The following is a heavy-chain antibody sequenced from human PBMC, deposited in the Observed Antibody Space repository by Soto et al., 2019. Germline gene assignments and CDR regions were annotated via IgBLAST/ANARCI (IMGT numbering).Heavy chain of an antibody. CDR1: GFNFSIFA. Sequence: EVPLLDSGGRLVQPGGSLRLSCAASGFNFSIFAITWVRQAPGQGLEWVSAISNSGVTTYYADSVKGRSTISRDNSKNTLYLSMSSLTAEDTPVYYCAKGRLGGSYYDFSQHWGQGALVSVSS. D-gene: IGHD1-26*01. CDR3: AKGRLGGSYYDFSQH. J-gene: IGHJ1*01. CDR2: ISNSGVTT. V-gene: IGHV3-23*01.